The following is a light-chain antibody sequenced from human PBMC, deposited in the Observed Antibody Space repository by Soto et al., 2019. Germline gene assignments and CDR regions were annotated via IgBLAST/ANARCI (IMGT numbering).Light chain of an antibody. Sequence: DIVLTQSPATLSLSPGERCTLSCRASQTISSYLAWYQQKPGQAPRLLIYDTSSRATGTPPRFSGSGSGTDFTLTISSLEPEDFAVYYCQQGSDWPITFGQGTRLEIK. CDR2: DTS. CDR1: QTISSY. CDR3: QQGSDWPIT. V-gene: IGKV3-11*01. J-gene: IGKJ5*01.